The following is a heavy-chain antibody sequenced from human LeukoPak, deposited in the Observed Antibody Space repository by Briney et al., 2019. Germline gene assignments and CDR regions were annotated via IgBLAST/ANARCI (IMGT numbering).Heavy chain of an antibody. CDR1: TFTFSNYA. J-gene: IGHJ4*02. CDR2: ISGSGGTT. Sequence: GGSLRLSCAASTFTFSNYAMSWVRQAPGKGLEWVSAISGSGGTTNYADSVEGRFTISRDNSKNTLYLQMNSLRAEDTAVYYCAKVDSSGWKFYFDYWGQGTLVTVSS. CDR3: AKVDSSGWKFYFDY. V-gene: IGHV3-23*01. D-gene: IGHD6-19*01.